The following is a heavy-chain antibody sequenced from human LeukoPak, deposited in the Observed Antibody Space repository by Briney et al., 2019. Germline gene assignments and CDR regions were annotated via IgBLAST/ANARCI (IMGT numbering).Heavy chain of an antibody. CDR2: ISGSGGST. CDR3: TKDRRGYYYDSRRDY. CDR1: GYTFSSYA. V-gene: IGHV3-23*01. D-gene: IGHD3-22*01. J-gene: IGHJ4*02. Sequence: GGSLRLSCAASGYTFSSYAMSWVRQAPGKGLEWVSAISGSGGSTYYADSVKGRFTNSRDNSKNTLYLQMNSLRAEDTAVYYCTKDRRGYYYDSRRDYWGQGTLVTVSS.